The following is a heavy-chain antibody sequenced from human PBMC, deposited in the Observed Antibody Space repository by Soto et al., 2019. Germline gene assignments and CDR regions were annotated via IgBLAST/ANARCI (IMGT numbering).Heavy chain of an antibody. V-gene: IGHV3-72*01. CDR1: GFTFSDHY. CDR2: SRNKANNYTT. J-gene: IGHJ4*02. D-gene: IGHD2-21*02. CDR3: VRVATTYDPDY. Sequence: GGSLRLSCAGSGFTFSDHYMDWVRQAPGTGLEWLGRSRNKANNYTTEYAASVKGRFTMSRDVPKNSLFLQMNSLRTDDTAVYYCVRVATTYDPDYWGQGTLVTVSS.